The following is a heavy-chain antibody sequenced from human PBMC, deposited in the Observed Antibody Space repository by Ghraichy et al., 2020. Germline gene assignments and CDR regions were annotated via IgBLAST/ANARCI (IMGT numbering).Heavy chain of an antibody. V-gene: IGHV4-59*01. CDR3: ARDLGYYDFWSGYMSDGGMDV. D-gene: IGHD3-3*01. CDR2: IYYSGST. Sequence: ETLSLTCTVSGGSISSYYWSWIRQPPGKGLEWIGYIYYSGSTNYNPSLKSRVTISVDTSKNQFSLKLSSVTAADTAVYYCARDLGYYDFWSGYMSDGGMDVWGQGTTVTVSS. J-gene: IGHJ6*02. CDR1: GGSISSYY.